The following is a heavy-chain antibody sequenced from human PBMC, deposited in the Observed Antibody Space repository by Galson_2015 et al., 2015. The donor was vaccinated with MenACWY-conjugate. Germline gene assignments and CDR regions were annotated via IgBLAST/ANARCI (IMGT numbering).Heavy chain of an antibody. CDR1: GFTFSNAW. V-gene: IGHV3-15*01. J-gene: IGHJ4*02. D-gene: IGHD4-23*01. CDR2: IKSKTDGGTT. Sequence: SLRLSCAASGFTFSNAWMSWVRQAPGKGLEWVGRIKSKTDGGTTDYAAPVKGRFTISRDDSKNTLYLQMNSLKTEDTAVYYCTTDLGWGGNGFDYWGQGTLVTVSS. CDR3: TTDLGWGGNGFDY.